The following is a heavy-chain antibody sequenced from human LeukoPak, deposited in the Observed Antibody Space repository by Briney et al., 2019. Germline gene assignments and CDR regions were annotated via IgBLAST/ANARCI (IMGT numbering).Heavy chain of an antibody. Sequence: GASVKVSCKASGYTFTGYYMHWVRQAPGQGLEWMGWINPNSGGTNYAQKFQGRVTMTRDTSISTAYMELSRLRSDDTAVYYCARDLRGVTDYYYYMDAWGKGTTVTVSS. V-gene: IGHV1-2*02. CDR2: INPNSGGT. CDR1: GYTFTGYY. J-gene: IGHJ6*03. D-gene: IGHD2-21*02. CDR3: ARDLRGVTDYYYYMDA.